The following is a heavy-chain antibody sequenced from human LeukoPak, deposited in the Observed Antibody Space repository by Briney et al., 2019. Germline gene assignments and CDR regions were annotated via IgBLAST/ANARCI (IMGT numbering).Heavy chain of an antibody. Sequence: ASVKVSCKASGYTFTSYAIHWVRQAPGQGLEWMGWITPSGGTNYPQKFQGRVAITWDTSITTAYMDLSLLTSVDTAVYYCARDRYGDGFAHLDYWGQGALVTVSS. V-gene: IGHV1-2*02. CDR2: ITPSGGT. CDR1: GYTFTSYA. CDR3: ARDRYGDGFAHLDY. D-gene: IGHD5-24*01. J-gene: IGHJ4*02.